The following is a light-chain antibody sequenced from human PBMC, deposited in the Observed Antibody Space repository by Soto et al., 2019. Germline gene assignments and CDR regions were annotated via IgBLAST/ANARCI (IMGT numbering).Light chain of an antibody. CDR3: AAWDDSLKGVV. J-gene: IGLJ2*01. V-gene: IGLV1-44*01. Sequence: QSVLTQPPSASGTPGQRVTISCSGSSSNIGGNTVNWFQQLPGTAPKLLIYTNDQRPSGVPDRFSGSKSGTSASLAISGLRSGDEADYYCAAWDDSLKGVVFGGGTKLTVL. CDR1: SSNIGGNT. CDR2: TND.